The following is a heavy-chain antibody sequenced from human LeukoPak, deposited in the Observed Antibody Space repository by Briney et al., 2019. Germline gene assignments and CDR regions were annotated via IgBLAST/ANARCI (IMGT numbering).Heavy chain of an antibody. D-gene: IGHD2-15*01. CDR1: GFTFSSYG. J-gene: IGHJ6*02. Sequence: AGGSLRLSCAASGFTFSSYGIHWVRQAPGKGLEWVAFISYDGSTKYYAASVEGRFTISRDNSENTVYLQMNALRAEDTAVYYCASGWGMVVGGQGTPVTVSS. CDR2: ISYDGSTK. CDR3: ASGWGMVV. V-gene: IGHV3-33*08.